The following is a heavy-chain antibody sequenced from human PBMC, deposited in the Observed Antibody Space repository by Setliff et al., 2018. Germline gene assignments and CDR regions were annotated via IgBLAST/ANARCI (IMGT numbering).Heavy chain of an antibody. CDR2: IWYDGSNK. V-gene: IGHV3-33*06. D-gene: IGHD3-22*01. Sequence: GGSLRLSCAASGFTFNNFAMHWVRQAPGKGLEWVAVIWYDGSNKYYADSVKGRFTISRDNSKNTLYLQMNSLRAEDTAVYYCAKGQGFYDSSATAWWVYWGQGTLVTVSS. CDR1: GFTFNNFA. J-gene: IGHJ4*02. CDR3: AKGQGFYDSSATAWWVY.